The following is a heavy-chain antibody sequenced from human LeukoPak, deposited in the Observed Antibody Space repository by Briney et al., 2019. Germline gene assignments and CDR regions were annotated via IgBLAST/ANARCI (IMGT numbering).Heavy chain of an antibody. Sequence: GGSLRLSCAASGFTFDDYAMHWVRQAPGKGLEWVSLISWDGGSTYYADSVKGRFTISRDNSKNSLYLQVNSLRAEDTALYYCAKDIGGGIVVVTTGLDYWGQGTLVTVSS. D-gene: IGHD2-21*02. CDR1: GFTFDDYA. J-gene: IGHJ4*02. V-gene: IGHV3-43D*03. CDR2: ISWDGGST. CDR3: AKDIGGGIVVVTTGLDY.